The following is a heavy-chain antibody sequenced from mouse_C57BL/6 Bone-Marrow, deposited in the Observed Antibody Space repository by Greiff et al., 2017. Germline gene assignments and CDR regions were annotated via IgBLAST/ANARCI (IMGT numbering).Heavy chain of an antibody. J-gene: IGHJ2*01. D-gene: IGHD2-12*01. Sequence: EVQLQQSGPVLVKPGASVKMSCKASGYTFTDYYMNWVKQSHGKSLEWIGVINPYNGGTSYNQKFKGKATLTVDKSSSTAYMELNSLTSEDSAVYYCASGDYSLDYWGQGTTLTVSS. CDR1: GYTFTDYY. CDR2: INPYNGGT. V-gene: IGHV1-19*01. CDR3: ASGDYSLDY.